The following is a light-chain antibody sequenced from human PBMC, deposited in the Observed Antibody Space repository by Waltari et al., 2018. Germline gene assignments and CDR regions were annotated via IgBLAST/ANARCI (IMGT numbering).Light chain of an antibody. J-gene: IGKJ3*01. Sequence: DIQMTQSPSTLSASVGDRVTITCRASQTISSWLAWYQQTPGKPPKLLINKASSLESGVPSTFGGSGSGTEFTLTISSLQPDDFATYYCQQYDSYPFTFGPGTRVDIK. CDR3: QQYDSYPFT. CDR2: KAS. V-gene: IGKV1-5*03. CDR1: QTISSW.